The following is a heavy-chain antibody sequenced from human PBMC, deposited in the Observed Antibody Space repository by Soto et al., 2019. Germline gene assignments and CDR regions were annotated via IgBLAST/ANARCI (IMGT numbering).Heavy chain of an antibody. D-gene: IGHD3-9*01. Sequence: QVQLQQWGAGPLRPLETLSLTCGVYGGSFSGYYWAWIRQSPGKGLEWIGEINDRGSINYNPSLKSRVSISVDTSKNHYSLKLRCVTAADTAVYYCARESHDILTGPPWVWYFDLWGRGTLVTVSS. CDR1: GGSFSGYY. CDR3: ARESHDILTGPPWVWYFDL. V-gene: IGHV4-34*01. CDR2: INDRGSI. J-gene: IGHJ2*01.